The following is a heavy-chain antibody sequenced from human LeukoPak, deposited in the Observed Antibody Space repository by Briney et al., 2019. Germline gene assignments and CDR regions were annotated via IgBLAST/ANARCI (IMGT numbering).Heavy chain of an antibody. J-gene: IGHJ4*02. CDR3: TTETYYYDSSGYGSLFFFDY. CDR1: GFTFSSYW. Sequence: PGGSLRLSCAASGFTFSSYWMSWVRQAPGKGLEWVGRIKSKTDGGTTDYAAPVKGRFTISRDDSKNTLYLQMNSLKTEDTAVYYCTTETYYYDSSGYGSLFFFDYWGQGTLVTVSS. V-gene: IGHV3-15*01. D-gene: IGHD3-22*01. CDR2: IKSKTDGGTT.